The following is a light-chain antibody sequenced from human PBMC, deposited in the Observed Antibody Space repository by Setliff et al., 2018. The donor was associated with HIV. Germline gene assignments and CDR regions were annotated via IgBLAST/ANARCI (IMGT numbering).Light chain of an antibody. CDR1: SSNIGSNT. Sequence: VLNQPPSVSGTPGQRVTISCSGSSSNIGSNTVTWYQQLTGTAPKVLIHSNNQWPSGVPDRFSGSKSGTSASLAISGLQSDDEADYYCSSYTTSNTYVFGTGTKVT. CDR2: SNN. CDR3: SSYTTSNTYV. J-gene: IGLJ1*01. V-gene: IGLV1-44*01.